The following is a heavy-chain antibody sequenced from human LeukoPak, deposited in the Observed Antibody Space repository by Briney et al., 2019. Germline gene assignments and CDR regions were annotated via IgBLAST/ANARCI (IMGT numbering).Heavy chain of an antibody. CDR2: INWSSGSI. D-gene: IGHD2-15*01. J-gene: IGHJ5*02. CDR3: VKDSYSRRTGWFDP. V-gene: IGHV3-9*02. CDR1: AFTSDDYG. Sequence: GRSLRLSSAASAFTSDDYGMHWVRQAPGKSLEWVSGINWSSGSIGYADSVKGRFTISRDNAKNSLYLHMSSLRAEDTALYYCVKDSYSRRTGWFDPWGQGTLVTVSS.